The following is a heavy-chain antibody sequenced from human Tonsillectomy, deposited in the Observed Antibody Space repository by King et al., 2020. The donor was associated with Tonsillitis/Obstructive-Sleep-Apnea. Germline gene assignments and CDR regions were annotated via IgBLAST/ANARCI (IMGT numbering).Heavy chain of an antibody. Sequence: VQLVESGGGLVQPGGSLRLSCSASGFTFSSYAMHWVRQAPGKGLEYVSAISSNGGSTYYADSVKGRFTISRDNSKNTLYLQMSSLRAEDTAVYYCVKAGKPGTPPFPYYHSSYGVVGGKGTTAPASS. J-gene: IGHJ6*03. CDR2: ISSNGGST. D-gene: IGHD1-1*01. CDR1: GFTFSSYA. V-gene: IGHV3-64D*06. CDR3: VKAGKPGTPPFPYYHSSYGVV.